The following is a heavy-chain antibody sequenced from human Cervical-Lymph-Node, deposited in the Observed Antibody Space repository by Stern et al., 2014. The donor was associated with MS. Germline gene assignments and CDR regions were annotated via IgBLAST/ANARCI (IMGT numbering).Heavy chain of an antibody. CDR3: ARDIGLYDILTGYYTLARDAFDI. Sequence: VQLVQSGGGLVKPGGSLRLSCAASGFTFSSCSMNWVRQAPGKGLEWDSSISSSSSYIYYADSVKGRFTISRDNAKNSLYLQMNSLRAEDTAVYYCARDIGLYDILTGYYTLARDAFDIWGQGTMVTVSS. CDR2: ISSSSSYI. D-gene: IGHD3-9*01. CDR1: GFTFSSCS. J-gene: IGHJ3*02. V-gene: IGHV3-21*01.